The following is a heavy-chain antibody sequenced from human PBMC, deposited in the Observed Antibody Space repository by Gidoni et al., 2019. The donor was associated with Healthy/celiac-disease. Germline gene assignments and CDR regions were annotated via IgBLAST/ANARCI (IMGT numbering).Heavy chain of an antibody. CDR3: ARFWDFWSEKTDY. CDR2: IYYSGST. CDR1: GGSISSSSYY. J-gene: IGHJ4*02. V-gene: IGHV4-39*01. Sequence: QLQLQESGPGLVQPSETLSLTCTVSGGSISSSSYYWCWIRQPPGKGLEWIGSIYYSGSTYYNPSLKSRVTISVDTSKNQFSLKLSSVTAADTAVYYCARFWDFWSEKTDYWGQGTLVTVSS. D-gene: IGHD3-3*01.